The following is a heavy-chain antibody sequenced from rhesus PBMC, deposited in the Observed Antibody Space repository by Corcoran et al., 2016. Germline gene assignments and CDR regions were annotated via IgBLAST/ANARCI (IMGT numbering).Heavy chain of an antibody. V-gene: IGHV4S10*01. Sequence: QVQLQESGPGVVKPSATLSLTCAVSGGSISDSYRWSWIRQPSGNGLEWIGYIYGSNTSTNYNPSLKSRVTISKDTSKNQFALKLCSVTAADTAVYYCARDYYEDDYGYDDYWGQGVLVTVSS. J-gene: IGHJ4*01. CDR3: ARDYYEDDYGYDDY. CDR2: IYGSNTST. D-gene: IGHD3-9*01. CDR1: GGSISDSYR.